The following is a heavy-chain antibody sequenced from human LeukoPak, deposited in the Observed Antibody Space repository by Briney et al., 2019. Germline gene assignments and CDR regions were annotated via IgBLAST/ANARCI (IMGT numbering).Heavy chain of an antibody. CDR2: IYYSGST. CDR1: GGSISSSSYY. V-gene: IGHV4-61*05. CDR3: ARVVVTAMVYYFDF. Sequence: SETLSLTCTVPGGSISSSSYYWGWIRQPPGKGLEWIGYIYYSGSTNYNPSLKSRVTISVDTSKNQYSLKLSSVTAADTAAYYCARVVVTAMVYYFDFWGQGTLVTVSS. J-gene: IGHJ4*02. D-gene: IGHD2-21*02.